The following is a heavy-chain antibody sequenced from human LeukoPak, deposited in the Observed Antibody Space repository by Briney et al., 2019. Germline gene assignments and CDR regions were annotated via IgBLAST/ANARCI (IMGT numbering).Heavy chain of an antibody. CDR2: IYYDGSA. Sequence: SETLSLTCTVSSGSISSSTYYWNWIRQPPGKGLEWIGNIYYDGSAYYNPSLKSRVTISIDTSKDQFSLRLSSVTASDTAVYYCVRLLAMRTNWFDPWGQGTLVTVSS. D-gene: IGHD2-2*01. V-gene: IGHV4-39*01. CDR1: SGSISSSTYY. CDR3: VRLLAMRTNWFDP. J-gene: IGHJ5*02.